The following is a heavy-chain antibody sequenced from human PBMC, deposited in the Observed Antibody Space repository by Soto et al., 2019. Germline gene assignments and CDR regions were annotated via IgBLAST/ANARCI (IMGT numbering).Heavy chain of an antibody. Sequence: QVQLVQSGAEVRKPGSSVKVSCKTSGGLISKYSFNWVRQAPGQGLEWMGGVLPISGSTDYAQKFQGRLTITADRSTSTGYMELSRLRSDDTANYYCATIRVRGGPLRFEDGGQGRLISVSS. CDR1: GGLISKYS. V-gene: IGHV1-69*06. CDR3: ATIRVRGGPLRFED. J-gene: IGHJ4*01. D-gene: IGHD5-12*01. CDR2: VLPISGST.